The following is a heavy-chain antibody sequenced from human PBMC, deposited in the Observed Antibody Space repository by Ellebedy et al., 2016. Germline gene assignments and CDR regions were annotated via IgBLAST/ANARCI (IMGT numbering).Heavy chain of an antibody. Sequence: SLKISCAASGFQFDDSAMHWVRQAPGKGLEWISGISWDGANVGYADPVKGRLTISRDNAKNSLYLQMNDLRSEDTALYYCAKGRYNNYRYLDYWGQGTLLTVSS. CDR3: AKGRYNNYRYLDY. J-gene: IGHJ4*02. CDR2: ISWDGANV. D-gene: IGHD4-11*01. V-gene: IGHV3-9*01. CDR1: GFQFDDSA.